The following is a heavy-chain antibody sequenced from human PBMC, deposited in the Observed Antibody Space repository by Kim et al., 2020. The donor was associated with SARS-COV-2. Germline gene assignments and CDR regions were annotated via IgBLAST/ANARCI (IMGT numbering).Heavy chain of an antibody. Sequence: GGSLRLSCAASGFTFSSYAMSWVRQAPGKGLEWVSVIYSGGSSTYYADSVKGRFTISRDNSKNTLYLQMNSLRAEDTAVYYCAKDGRAYYYDSSGQLIYYGMDVWGQGTTVTVSS. V-gene: IGHV3-23*03. CDR2: IYSGGSST. J-gene: IGHJ6*02. CDR3: AKDGRAYYYDSSGQLIYYGMDV. CDR1: GFTFSSYA. D-gene: IGHD3-22*01.